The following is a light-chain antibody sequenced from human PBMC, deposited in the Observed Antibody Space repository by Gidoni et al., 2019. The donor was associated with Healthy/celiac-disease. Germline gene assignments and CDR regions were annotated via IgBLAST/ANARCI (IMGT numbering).Light chain of an antibody. J-gene: IGLJ2*01. CDR2: GNN. CDR3: NSRDRSGNRVV. CDR1: SLSSYY. Sequence: SSELTQDPAVSVALGQTVRITCQGDSLSSYYASWYQQKPGQVPVLVAYGNNNRPSGIPDRFSGSSSGNTASLTITGAQAEDEADYYCNSRDRSGNRVVFGGGTKLTVL. V-gene: IGLV3-19*01.